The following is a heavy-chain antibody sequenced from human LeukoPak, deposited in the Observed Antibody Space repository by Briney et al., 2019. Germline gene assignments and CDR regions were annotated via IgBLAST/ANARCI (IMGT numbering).Heavy chain of an antibody. CDR3: ADVGLYSSGFNPSHW. J-gene: IGHJ4*02. V-gene: IGHV3-23*01. Sequence: PGGSLRLSCAASGFTFSSYAMSWVRQAPGKGLEWVSAISGSGGSTYYADSVKGRFTISRDNSENTLYLQMNSLRAEDTAVYYCADVGLYSSGFNPSHWWGQGTLVTVSS. D-gene: IGHD6-19*01. CDR1: GFTFSSYA. CDR2: ISGSGGST.